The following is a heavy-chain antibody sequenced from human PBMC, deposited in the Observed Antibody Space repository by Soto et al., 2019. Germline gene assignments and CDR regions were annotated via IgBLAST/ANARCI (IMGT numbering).Heavy chain of an antibody. J-gene: IGHJ4*02. CDR3: VGAQDYRYSFAY. CDR1: GGSVTSGDHY. CDR2: IYYTGST. Sequence: SETLSLTCTVSGGSVTSGDHYWSWIRQPPGKGLEWIGYIYYTGSTYYNPSLKSRVTTSIDTSENQFSLKLISVTASDTSVYYCVGAQDYRYSFAYWGQGTLVTVSS. V-gene: IGHV4-30-4*01. D-gene: IGHD4-17*01.